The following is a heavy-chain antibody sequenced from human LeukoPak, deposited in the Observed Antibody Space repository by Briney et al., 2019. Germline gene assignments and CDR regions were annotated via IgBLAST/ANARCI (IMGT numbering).Heavy chain of an antibody. CDR2: IKQDGSEK. V-gene: IGHV3-7*01. CDR3: ARDEEIQLWLRPLGY. J-gene: IGHJ4*02. Sequence: GGSLGLSCAASGFTFSSYWMSWVRQAPGKGLEWVANIKQDGSEKYYVDSVKGRFTISRDNAKNSLYLQMNSLRAEDTAVYYCARDEEIQLWLRPLGYWGQGTLVTVSS. CDR1: GFTFSSYW. D-gene: IGHD5-18*01.